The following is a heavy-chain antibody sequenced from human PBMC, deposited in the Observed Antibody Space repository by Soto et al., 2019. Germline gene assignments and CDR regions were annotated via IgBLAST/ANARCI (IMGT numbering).Heavy chain of an antibody. Sequence: EVQLLESGGGLVQPGGSLRLTCVASGLTFTNYAMGWVRQAPGKGLEWVSAVDNGDGRTFYADSVKGRFTISRDISKNSLYLLMNSLRVDDTALYYCAKPWYSGGEDCWGQGTLVTVSS. CDR2: VDNGDGRT. V-gene: IGHV3-23*01. J-gene: IGHJ4*02. D-gene: IGHD1-26*01. CDR1: GLTFTNYA. CDR3: AKPWYSGGEDC.